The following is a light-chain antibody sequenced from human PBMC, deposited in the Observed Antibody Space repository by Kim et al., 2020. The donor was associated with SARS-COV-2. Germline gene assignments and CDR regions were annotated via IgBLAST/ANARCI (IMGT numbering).Light chain of an antibody. Sequence: GQSIPLSCTGTSSDVGGYDYVSWYQQHPGKAPKLMIYDVSNRPSGVSNRFSGSKSGNTASLIISGLQAEDEADYYCSSYTSSSTVVFGGGTQLTVL. CDR2: DVS. J-gene: IGLJ2*01. V-gene: IGLV2-14*04. CDR1: SSDVGGYDY. CDR3: SSYTSSSTVV.